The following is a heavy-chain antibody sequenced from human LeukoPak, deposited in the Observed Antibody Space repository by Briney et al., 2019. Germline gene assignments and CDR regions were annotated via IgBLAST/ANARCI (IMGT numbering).Heavy chain of an antibody. CDR2: ISGSGGST. V-gene: IGHV3-23*01. CDR1: GFTFSRHA. Sequence: PGGSLRPSCVASGFTFSRHATSWVRQAPGKGLDWVSGISGSGGSTYYADSVKGRFTISRDNSKNTLYLQMNSLRAGDTAVYYCAKGAIVGSTLEAFDIWGQGTMVTVSS. CDR3: AKGAIVGSTLEAFDI. J-gene: IGHJ3*02. D-gene: IGHD1-26*01.